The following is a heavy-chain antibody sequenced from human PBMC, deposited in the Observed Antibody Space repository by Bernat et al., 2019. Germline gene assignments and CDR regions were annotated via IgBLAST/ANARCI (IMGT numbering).Heavy chain of an antibody. V-gene: IGHV3-49*03. D-gene: IGHD1-26*01. CDR1: GFTFGDYA. CDR3: TRDSRLYSGTPGGDY. J-gene: IGHJ4*02. CDR2: IRSKAYGGTT. Sequence: EVQLVESGGGLVQPGRSLRLSCTASGFTFGDYAMSWFRQAPGKGLEWVGFIRSKAYGGTTEYAASVKGRFTISRDDSKSIAYLQMNSLKTEDTAVYYCTRDSRLYSGTPGGDYWGQGTLVTVSS.